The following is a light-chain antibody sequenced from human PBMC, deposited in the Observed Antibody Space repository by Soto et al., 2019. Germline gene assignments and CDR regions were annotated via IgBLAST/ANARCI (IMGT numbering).Light chain of an antibody. CDR2: DAS. Sequence: EIMLTQSPATLSLSPGERATLSCRASQSVSSYLARYQQKPGRAPRLLIYDASNRAAGIPARFSGSGSGTDFTLTISSLEPEDFAVYYCQQRRNWPLTFGGGTRVDIK. CDR3: QQRRNWPLT. CDR1: QSVSSY. V-gene: IGKV3-11*01. J-gene: IGKJ4*01.